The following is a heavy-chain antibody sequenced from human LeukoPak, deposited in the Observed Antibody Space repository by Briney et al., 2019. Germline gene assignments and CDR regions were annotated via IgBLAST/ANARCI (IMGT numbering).Heavy chain of an antibody. CDR1: GFPLSTYG. D-gene: IGHD3-16*01. CDR2: IHYDGYTT. V-gene: IGHV3-30*02. CDR3: AKDVAYTCDY. J-gene: IGHJ4*02. Sequence: PGGSLRLSCVTSGFPLSTYGVHWVRQPPASGLEWLAYIHYDGYTTNYADSVKGRLTIFRENSKNTLYVQMNSLRTEDTAVYYCAKDVAYTCDYWGQGTLVTVSS.